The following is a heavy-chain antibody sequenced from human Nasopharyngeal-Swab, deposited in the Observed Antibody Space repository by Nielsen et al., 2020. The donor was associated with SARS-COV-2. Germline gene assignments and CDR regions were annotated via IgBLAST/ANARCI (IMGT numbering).Heavy chain of an antibody. Sequence: GESLKISCAASGFTFSSYSMNWVRQAPGKGLEWVGFIRSKAYGGTTEYAASVKGRFTISRDDSKSIAYLQMNSLKTEDTAVYYCTRIRTNAFDIWGQGTMVTVSS. CDR1: GFTFSSYS. CDR3: TRIRTNAFDI. V-gene: IGHV3-49*04. J-gene: IGHJ3*02. D-gene: IGHD2-8*01. CDR2: IRSKAYGGTT.